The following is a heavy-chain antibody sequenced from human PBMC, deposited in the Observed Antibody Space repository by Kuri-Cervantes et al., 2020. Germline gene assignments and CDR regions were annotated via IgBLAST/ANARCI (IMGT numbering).Heavy chain of an antibody. D-gene: IGHD3-9*01. CDR3: ARASYYDILTGYFDYYGMDV. J-gene: IGHJ6*02. CDR1: GFTFSSYW. V-gene: IGHV3-7*01. CDR2: IKQDGSEK. Sequence: GESLKISCKASGFTFSSYWMSWVRQAPGKGLEWVANIKQDGSEKYYVDSVKGRFTISRDNAKNSLYLQMSSLRAEDTAVYYCARASYYDILTGYFDYYGMDVWGQGTTVTVSS.